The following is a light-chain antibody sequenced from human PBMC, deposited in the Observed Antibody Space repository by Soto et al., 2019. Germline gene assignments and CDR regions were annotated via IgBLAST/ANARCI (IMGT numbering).Light chain of an antibody. CDR2: DVS. CDR3: RSYTRGSPLIV. V-gene: IGLV2-14*01. CDR1: SSDVGGYNY. Sequence: QSALTQPACVSGSPGQSITISCTGTSSDVGGYNYVSWYQQHPRKAPKLMIYDVSNRPSGVCNRFSGSKSGNKTSLTFSGVQAEDQADYYCRSYTRGSPLIVFGGGTEPAV. J-gene: IGLJ2*01.